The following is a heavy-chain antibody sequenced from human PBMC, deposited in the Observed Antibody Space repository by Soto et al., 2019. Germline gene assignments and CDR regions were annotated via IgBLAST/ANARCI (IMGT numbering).Heavy chain of an antibody. CDR3: AADNIADGE. Sequence: QMQLVQSGPEVKKPGTSVKVSCKAAGFTFSSSAVQWVRQARGQRLEWIGWIVVGSGITNYAQRFKERVTITRDMSTSTAYMELSSLRSEDTAVYYCAADNIADGEWGQGTLVTVSS. CDR2: IVVGSGIT. CDR1: GFTFSSSA. D-gene: IGHD4-17*01. J-gene: IGHJ4*02. V-gene: IGHV1-58*01.